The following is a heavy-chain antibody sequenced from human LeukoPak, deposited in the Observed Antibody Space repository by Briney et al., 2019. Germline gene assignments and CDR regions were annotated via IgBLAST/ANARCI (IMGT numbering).Heavy chain of an antibody. D-gene: IGHD7-27*01. CDR1: GFTFGTYG. Sequence: GGSPRLSCEASGFTFGTYGMAWVRQAPGKGLEWVSGITGSSTWTYYADSVRGRFTISRDNSKNTLHLQMNNLTADDTAIYYCARELVSLGTGYFDLWGRGTLVTVSS. V-gene: IGHV3-23*01. J-gene: IGHJ2*01. CDR3: ARELVSLGTGYFDL. CDR2: ITGSSTWT.